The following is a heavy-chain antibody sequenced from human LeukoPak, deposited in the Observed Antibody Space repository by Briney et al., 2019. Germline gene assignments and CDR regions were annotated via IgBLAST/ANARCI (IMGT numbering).Heavy chain of an antibody. CDR1: GGSISSYY. CDR3: ARARRYYYDSSGYRHDAFDI. D-gene: IGHD3-22*01. CDR2: IYYSGST. Sequence: SETLSLTCTVSGGSISSYYWSWIRQPPGKGLEWIGYIYYSGSTNYNPSLKSRVTISVDTSKNQFSLKLSSVTAADTAVYYCARARRYYYDSSGYRHDAFDIWGQGTMVTVSS. J-gene: IGHJ3*02. V-gene: IGHV4-59*01.